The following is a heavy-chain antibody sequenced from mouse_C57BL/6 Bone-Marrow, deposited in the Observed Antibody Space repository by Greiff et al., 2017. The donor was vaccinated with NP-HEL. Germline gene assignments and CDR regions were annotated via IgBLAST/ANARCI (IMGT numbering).Heavy chain of an antibody. V-gene: IGHV1-76*01. CDR2: IYPGSGNT. J-gene: IGHJ4*01. Sequence: VQLQQSGAELVRPGASVKLSCKASGYTFTDYYINWVKQRPGQGLEWIARIYPGSGNTYYNEKFKGKATLTAEKSSSTAYMQLSSLTSEDSAVYFCARLGAMDYWGRGTSVTVSS. CDR3: ARLGAMDY. CDR1: GYTFTDYY.